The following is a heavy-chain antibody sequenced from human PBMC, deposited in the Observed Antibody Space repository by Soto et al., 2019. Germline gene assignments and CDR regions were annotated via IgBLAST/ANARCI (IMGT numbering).Heavy chain of an antibody. J-gene: IGHJ6*02. Sequence: SETLSLTCAVYGGCFSRYYWSWIRQPPGKGLEWIGEINHSGSTNYNPSLKSRVTISVDTSKNQFSLKLSSVTAADTAVYYCARCPWWGCCSSTSCYRGYYYYGMDVWGQGTTVTVSS. V-gene: IGHV4-34*01. CDR2: INHSGST. CDR1: GGCFSRYY. D-gene: IGHD2-2*02. CDR3: ARCPWWGCCSSTSCYRGYYYYGMDV.